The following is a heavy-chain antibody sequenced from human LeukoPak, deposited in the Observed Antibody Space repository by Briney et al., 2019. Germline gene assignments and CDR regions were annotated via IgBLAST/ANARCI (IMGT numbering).Heavy chain of an antibody. CDR2: IRYDGSNK. CDR1: GFTFSSHG. V-gene: IGHV3-30*02. Sequence: GGSLRLSCAASGFTFSSHGMHWVRQAPGKGLEWVAFIRYDGSNKYYADSVKGRFTISRDNSKNTLYLQMNSLRAEDTAVYYCAKDSLGLFYGSGSYFDYWGQGTLVTVSS. CDR3: AKDSLGLFYGSGSYFDY. J-gene: IGHJ4*02. D-gene: IGHD3-10*01.